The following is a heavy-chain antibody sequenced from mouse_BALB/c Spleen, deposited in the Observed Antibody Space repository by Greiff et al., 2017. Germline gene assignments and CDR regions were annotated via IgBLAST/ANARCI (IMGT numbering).Heavy chain of an antibody. V-gene: IGHV1-82*01. D-gene: IGHD1-1*01. J-gene: IGHJ1*01. Sequence: VQLQQSGPELVKPGASVKISCKASGYAFSSSWMNWVKQRPGQGLEWIGRIYPGDGDTNYNGKFKGKATLTADKSSSTAYMQLSSLTSVDSAVYFCAREIYYYGSSYGYFDVWGAGTTVTVSS. CDR2: IYPGDGDT. CDR3: AREIYYYGSSYGYFDV. CDR1: GYAFSSSW.